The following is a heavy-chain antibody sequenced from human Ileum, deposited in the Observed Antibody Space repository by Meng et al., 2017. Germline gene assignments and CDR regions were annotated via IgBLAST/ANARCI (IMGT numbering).Heavy chain of an antibody. CDR2: IDHLGIA. Sequence: QVQLQESGPVRVKASETLSLTCSVSGASMSVVSYWSWVRQSPGKGLEWIGQIDHLGIAYYKPSLKSRVTMSIDQSKSQFSLRLTSVSAADTAVYYCARHGGYYQDFWGQGTLVTVSS. J-gene: IGHJ4*02. CDR3: ARHGGYYQDF. D-gene: IGHD4-23*01. CDR1: GASMSVVSY. V-gene: IGHV4-4*02.